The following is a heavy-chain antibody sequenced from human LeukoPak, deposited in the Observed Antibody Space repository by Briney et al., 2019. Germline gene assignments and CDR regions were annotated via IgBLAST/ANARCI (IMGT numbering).Heavy chain of an antibody. CDR3: ARLTPAAGRLYFVD. CDR2: LYNTGNT. CDR1: EFSVSSNY. Sequence: GGSLRLSCAASEFSVSSNYMTWVRQAPGKGLEWVSTLYNTGNTYYADSVKGRFSISRDNSKNTLFLQMNSLRAEDTAVYYCARLTPAAGRLYFVDWGPGTLVTVSS. V-gene: IGHV3-53*01. D-gene: IGHD6-13*01. J-gene: IGHJ4*02.